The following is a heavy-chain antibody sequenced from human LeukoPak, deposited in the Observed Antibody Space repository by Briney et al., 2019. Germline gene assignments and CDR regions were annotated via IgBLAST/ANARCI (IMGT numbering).Heavy chain of an antibody. V-gene: IGHV4-34*01. CDR1: GGSFSGYY. CDR3: ARKSWYFDL. Sequence: SETLSLTCAVYGGSFSGYYWSWIRQPPGKGLEWIGEINHSGSTNYNPSLKSRVTISVDTSKNQFPLKLSSVTAADTAVYYCARKSWYFDLWGRGTLVTVSS. J-gene: IGHJ2*01. CDR2: INHSGST.